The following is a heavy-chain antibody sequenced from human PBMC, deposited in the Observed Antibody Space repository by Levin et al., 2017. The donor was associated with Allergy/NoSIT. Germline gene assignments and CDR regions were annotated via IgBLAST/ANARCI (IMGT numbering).Heavy chain of an antibody. J-gene: IGHJ4*02. D-gene: IGHD6-19*01. Sequence: ASVKVSCKASGYTFTNYGVSWVRQAPGPGLEWMGWISVYNGDTNYAQKFQGRVTMTTDASTSTAYMELRSLRSDDPAVYYCSRGPRYSSAWYDSAGAWGQGTLVTVSS. V-gene: IGHV1-18*01. CDR1: GYTFTNYG. CDR3: SRGPRYSSAWYDSAGA. CDR2: ISVYNGDT.